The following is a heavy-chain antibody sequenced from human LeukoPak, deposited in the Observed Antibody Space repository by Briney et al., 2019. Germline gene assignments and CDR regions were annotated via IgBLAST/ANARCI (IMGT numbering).Heavy chain of an antibody. CDR2: IRSSTNNYAT. J-gene: IGHJ4*02. CDR3: VRVGVTTGFDY. D-gene: IGHD1-26*01. V-gene: IGHV3-73*01. Sequence: GGSLRLSCTASGFTFSGSAVHWVRQASGKGLEWIGHIRSSTNNYATAYAASVRGRFTISRDDSENTAYLQMNSLKTEDTAVYYCVRVGVTTGFDYWGQGTLVTVSS. CDR1: GFTFSGSA.